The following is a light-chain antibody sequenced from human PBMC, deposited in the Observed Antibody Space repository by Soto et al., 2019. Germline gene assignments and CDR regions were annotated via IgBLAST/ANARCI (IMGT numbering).Light chain of an antibody. CDR2: GAS. J-gene: IGKJ4*01. Sequence: EIVMTQSPVTLSVSPGERATLSCRASQSVSSNLAWYQQKPGQAPRLLLYGASIRATGIPARFSGSGSGTEFTLTISSLQSEDFAVYYCQQYNIWPLTFGGGTKVQIK. CDR1: QSVSSN. CDR3: QQYNIWPLT. V-gene: IGKV3D-15*01.